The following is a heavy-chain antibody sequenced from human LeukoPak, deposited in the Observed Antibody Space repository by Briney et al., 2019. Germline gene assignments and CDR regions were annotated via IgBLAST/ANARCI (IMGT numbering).Heavy chain of an antibody. CDR1: GFTFSSYA. Sequence: GGSLRLSCAAFGFTFSSYAMSWVRQAPGKGLEWVSAISGSGGSTYYADSVKGRFTISRDNSKNTLYLQMNSLRAEDTAVYYCASTSRSSWYCCDFDYWGQGTLVTVSS. CDR2: ISGSGGST. J-gene: IGHJ4*02. V-gene: IGHV3-23*01. D-gene: IGHD6-13*01. CDR3: ASTSRSSWYCCDFDY.